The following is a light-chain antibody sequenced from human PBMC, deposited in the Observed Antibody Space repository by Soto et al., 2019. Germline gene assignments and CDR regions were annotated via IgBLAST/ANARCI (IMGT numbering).Light chain of an antibody. J-gene: IGKJ2*01. CDR3: QQYNNWPPRT. Sequence: EIVMTQSPASLSVSPGETATLSCRASQSISNSLAWYQQKPGQAPSLLIYGASTRATGIPARFSGSGSGTEFTLTISSLQSQDSALYYCQQYNNWPPRTFGQGTKLEIK. CDR1: QSISNS. CDR2: GAS. V-gene: IGKV3-15*01.